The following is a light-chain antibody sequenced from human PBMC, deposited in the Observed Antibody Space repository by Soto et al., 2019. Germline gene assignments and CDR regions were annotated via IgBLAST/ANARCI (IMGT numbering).Light chain of an antibody. CDR1: GSDVGTYNR. J-gene: IGLJ1*01. CDR2: DVS. V-gene: IGLV2-18*02. Sequence: QSALTQPPSVSGSPGQSVAISCTGTGSDVGTYNRVSWYQQPPGTAPKLMLYDVSDRPSGVPDRFSGSKSGNTASLTISGLQAEDEADYYCSSYTSSSTYVFGTGTSSPS. CDR3: SSYTSSSTYV.